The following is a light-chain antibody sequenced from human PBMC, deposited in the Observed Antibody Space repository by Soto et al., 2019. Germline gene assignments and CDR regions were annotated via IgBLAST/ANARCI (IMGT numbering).Light chain of an antibody. J-gene: IGLJ1*01. V-gene: IGLV2-14*01. CDR1: SSDVGAYNY. CDR2: EVR. CDR3: SSYRSSTTFV. Sequence: QSALTQPASVSGSPGQSITISCTGTSSDVGAYNYVSWYQQYPGKAPKVIIFEVRKRPSGVSNRFSGSKSGDTAYLTISGLQAEDEADYYCSSYRSSTTFVFGTGTKVTVL.